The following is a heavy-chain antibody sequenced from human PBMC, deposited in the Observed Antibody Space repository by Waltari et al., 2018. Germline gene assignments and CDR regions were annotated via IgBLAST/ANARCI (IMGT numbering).Heavy chain of an antibody. Sequence: QLQLQESGPGLVKPSETLSLTCTVSGGSISSSSYYWGWIRQPPGKGLEWIGSIYYSGRTYYNPALKSRVTISVDTSKNQFSLKLSSVTAADTAVYYCARPHPTTVTTLGAFDIWGQGTMVTVSS. CDR2: IYYSGRT. CDR3: ARPHPTTVTTLGAFDI. D-gene: IGHD4-17*01. J-gene: IGHJ3*02. V-gene: IGHV4-39*07. CDR1: GGSISSSSYY.